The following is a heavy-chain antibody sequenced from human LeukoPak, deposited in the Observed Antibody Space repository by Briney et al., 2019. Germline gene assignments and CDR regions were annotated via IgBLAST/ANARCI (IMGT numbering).Heavy chain of an antibody. CDR1: GYTFTSYA. Sequence: ASVKLSCKASGYTFTSYAMNWVRQAPGQGLEWMGWINTNTGDPTYAQGFTGRFVFSLDTSVSTAYLQISRLKAEDTAVYYCARDSEYYDSSGYYYYYYYMDVWGKGTTVTVSS. D-gene: IGHD3-22*01. CDR2: INTNTGDP. CDR3: ARDSEYYDSSGYYYYYYYMDV. J-gene: IGHJ6*03. V-gene: IGHV7-4-1*02.